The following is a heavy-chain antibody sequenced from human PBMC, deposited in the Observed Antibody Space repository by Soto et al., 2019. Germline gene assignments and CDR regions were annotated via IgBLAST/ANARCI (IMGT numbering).Heavy chain of an antibody. Sequence: QVQLVQSGAEVKKPGCSVKVSCKASAGTFSSYAISWVRQAPGHGLEWMGGTIPIFGTANYAQKFQGRVTITADESTSTAYMELSSLRAEDTAVYYWAGDVDGSGSSAYWGQGTQVTVSS. D-gene: IGHD3-10*01. CDR3: AGDVDGSGSSAY. CDR1: AGTFSSYA. CDR2: TIPIFGTA. V-gene: IGHV1-69*12. J-gene: IGHJ1*01.